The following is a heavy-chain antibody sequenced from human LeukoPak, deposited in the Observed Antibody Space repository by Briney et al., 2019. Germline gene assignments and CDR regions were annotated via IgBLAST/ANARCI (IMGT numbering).Heavy chain of an antibody. CDR3: ARDSADYSGGSCYSAEYFQH. V-gene: IGHV1-18*01. Sequence: ASVKVSCKASGYTFTSFGISWVRQAPRQGLEWMGRISAYNGNTNYAQKVQGRVTMTTDTSTSTAYMELRSLRSDDTAVYYCARDSADYSGGSCYSAEYFQHWGQGTLVTVSS. CDR1: GYTFTSFG. J-gene: IGHJ1*01. CDR2: ISAYNGNT. D-gene: IGHD2-15*01.